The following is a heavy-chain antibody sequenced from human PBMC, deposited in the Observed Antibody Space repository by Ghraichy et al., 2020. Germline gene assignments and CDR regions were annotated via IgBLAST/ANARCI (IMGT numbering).Heavy chain of an antibody. CDR2: ISSSGGTT. J-gene: IGHJ6*02. CDR1: GFTFSGYE. CDR3: ARGNFEAVGFRGMDV. D-gene: IGHD6-13*01. V-gene: IGHV3-48*03. Sequence: GGSLRLSCAASGFTFSGYEISWVRQAPGQGLEWVSYISSSGGTTYYADSVRGRFTISRDNADDSVYLQMNSPRVEDTAVYYCARGNFEAVGFRGMDVWGQGATVSVSS.